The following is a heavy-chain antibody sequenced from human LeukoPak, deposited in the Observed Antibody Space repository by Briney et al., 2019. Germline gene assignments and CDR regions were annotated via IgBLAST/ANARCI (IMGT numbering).Heavy chain of an antibody. Sequence: PSETLSLTCTVSGGSISSSNYYWGWIRQPPGKGLEWIGSIYYSGSTFCNPSLKSRVTMSVDTSKNQFSLKLSSVTAADTAVYYCASMVIDYWGQGTLVTVSS. D-gene: IGHD3-10*01. V-gene: IGHV4-39*01. J-gene: IGHJ4*02. CDR3: ASMVIDY. CDR1: GGSISSSNYY. CDR2: IYYSGST.